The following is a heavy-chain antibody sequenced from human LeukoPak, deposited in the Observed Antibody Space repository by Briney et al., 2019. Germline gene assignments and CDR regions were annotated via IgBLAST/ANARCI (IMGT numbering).Heavy chain of an antibody. V-gene: IGHV1-69*04. J-gene: IGHJ5*02. CDR1: GGTFSSYA. Sequence: SVEVSCKASGGTFSSYAISWVRQAPGQGLEWMGRIIPILGIANYAQKFQGRVTITADKSTSTAYMELSSLRSEDTAVYYCARASLGIVVVPAAINWFDPWGQGTLVTVSS. D-gene: IGHD2-2*01. CDR2: IIPILGIA. CDR3: ARASLGIVVVPAAINWFDP.